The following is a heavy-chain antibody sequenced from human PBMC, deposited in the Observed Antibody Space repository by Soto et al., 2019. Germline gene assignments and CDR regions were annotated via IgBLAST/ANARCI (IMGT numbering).Heavy chain of an antibody. V-gene: IGHV4-31*03. D-gene: IGHD3-16*01. Sequence: SETLSLTCTVSGSSISSGSYYWRWIRQHPGKGLEWIGYIYYSGSTYYNPSLKSRLTISIDTSKNQFSLKLTSLTAADTAVYYCARVRGISHFDYWGQGTLVTVSS. CDR1: GSSISSGSYY. J-gene: IGHJ4*02. CDR3: ARVRGISHFDY. CDR2: IYYSGST.